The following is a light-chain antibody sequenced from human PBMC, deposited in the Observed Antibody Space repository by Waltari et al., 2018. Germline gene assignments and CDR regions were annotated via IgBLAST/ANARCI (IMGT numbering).Light chain of an antibody. V-gene: IGKV1-5*01. CDR3: QQYDSYSALT. CDR1: QSISHY. J-gene: IGKJ4*01. CDR2: HAS. Sequence: DIQMTQSPSTLSASIGDRVTITCRASQSISHYLAWYHQKPGRAPKLLIYHASTLDSGVPSRFSGGASGTKFTLTIRSLQPDDVASYYCQQYDSYSALTFGGGTKVEIK.